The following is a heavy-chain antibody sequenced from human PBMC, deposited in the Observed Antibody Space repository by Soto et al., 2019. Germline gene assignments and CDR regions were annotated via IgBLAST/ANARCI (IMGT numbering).Heavy chain of an antibody. Sequence: QVQLVESGGGVVQPGRSLRLSCAASGFTFSSYGMHWVRQAPCKGLEWVAVISYDGSNKYYADSVKGRFTISRDNSKNTLYLQMNSLRAEDTAVSYCAKGGRWLQLDCGMDVWGQGTTVIVSS. CDR2: ISYDGSNK. CDR3: AKGGRWLQLDCGMDV. V-gene: IGHV3-30*18. J-gene: IGHJ6*02. D-gene: IGHD5-12*01. CDR1: GFTFSSYG.